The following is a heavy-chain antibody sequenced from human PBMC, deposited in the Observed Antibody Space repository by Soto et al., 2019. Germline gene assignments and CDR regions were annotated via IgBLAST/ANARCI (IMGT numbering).Heavy chain of an antibody. V-gene: IGHV4-39*01. J-gene: IGHJ6*02. CDR3: ARAQANGYSSGWYPPELNYYYYYGMDV. CDR2: IYYSGST. Sequence: PSETLSLACTVSGGSISSSSYYWGWIRQPPGKGLEWIGSIYYSGSTYYNPSLKSRVTISVDTSKNQFSLKLTSVTATDTAVYYCARAQANGYSSGWYPPELNYYYYYGMDVWGQGTTVTVSS. D-gene: IGHD6-19*01. CDR1: GGSISSSSYY.